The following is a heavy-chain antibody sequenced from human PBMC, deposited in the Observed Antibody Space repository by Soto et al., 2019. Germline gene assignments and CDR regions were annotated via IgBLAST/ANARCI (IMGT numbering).Heavy chain of an antibody. V-gene: IGHV1-18*01. J-gene: IGHJ6*02. CDR3: ARDQRARFLEWSRAYYGMDV. CDR1: GYTFTSYG. CDR2: ISAYNGNT. Sequence: ASVKVSCKASGYTFTSYGISWVRQAPGQGLEWMGWISAYNGNTNYAQKLQGRVTMTTDTSTSTAYMELRSLRSDYTAVYYCARDQRARFLEWSRAYYGMDVWGQGTTVTVSS. D-gene: IGHD3-3*01.